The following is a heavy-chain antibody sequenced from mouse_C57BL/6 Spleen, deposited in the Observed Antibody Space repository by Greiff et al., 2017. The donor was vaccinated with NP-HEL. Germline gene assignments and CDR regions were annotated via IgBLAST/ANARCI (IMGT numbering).Heavy chain of an antibody. J-gene: IGHJ4*01. V-gene: IGHV1-26*01. CDR1: GYTFTDYY. D-gene: IGHD2-4*01. CDR2: INPNNGGT. Sequence: VQLQQSGPELVKPGASVKISCKASGYTFTDYYMNWVKQSHGKSLEWIGDINPNNGGTSYNQKFKGKATLTVDKSSSTAYMELRSLTSEDSAVYYCARNYEGYYYAMDYWGQGTSVTVSS. CDR3: ARNYEGYYYAMDY.